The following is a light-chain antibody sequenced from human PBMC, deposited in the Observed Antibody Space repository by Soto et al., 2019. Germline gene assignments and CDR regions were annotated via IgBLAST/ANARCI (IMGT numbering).Light chain of an antibody. CDR3: QQYGGSGT. CDR2: DAS. Sequence: EFVLTQSPGTLSLSPGERATLSCRASQTVRNNYLAWYQQKPGQAPRLLIYDASSRATGIPDRFSGGGSGTDFTLTISRLEPEDFAVYYCQQYGGSGTFGQGTKVDI. CDR1: QTVRNNY. V-gene: IGKV3-20*01. J-gene: IGKJ1*01.